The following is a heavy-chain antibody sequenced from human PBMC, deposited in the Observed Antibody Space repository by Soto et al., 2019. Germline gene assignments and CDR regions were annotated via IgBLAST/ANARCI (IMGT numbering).Heavy chain of an antibody. V-gene: IGHV3-72*01. J-gene: IGHJ5*02. CDR2: ARNKANSYTS. CDR3: AREALAVAGVDWSSILWFDA. D-gene: IGHD6-19*01. Sequence: GGSLRLSCVASGFTFSDHFMDWVRQAPGKGLEWVGRARNKANSYTSEYAASVTDRFSISRDDAQNSLYLQINSLQNEDTAVYYCAREALAVAGVDWSSILWFDAWGQGIQVTVSS. CDR1: GFTFSDHF.